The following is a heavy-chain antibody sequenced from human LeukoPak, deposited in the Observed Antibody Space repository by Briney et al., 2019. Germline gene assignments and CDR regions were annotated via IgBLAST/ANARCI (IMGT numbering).Heavy chain of an antibody. CDR3: ARDPTQYTTAWYSDY. D-gene: IGHD2/OR15-2a*01. CDR1: GFTFSSYG. Sequence: GRSLRLSCAASGFTFSSYGMHWVRQAPGKGLEWVAVIWYDGSNKYYADSVKGRFTISRDNSKNTLYLQMNSLRAEDTAVYYCARDPTQYTTAWYSDYWGQGTLVTVSS. J-gene: IGHJ4*02. CDR2: IWYDGSNK. V-gene: IGHV3-33*01.